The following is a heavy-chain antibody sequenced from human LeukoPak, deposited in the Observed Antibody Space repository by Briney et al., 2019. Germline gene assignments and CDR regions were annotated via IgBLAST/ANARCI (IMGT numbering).Heavy chain of an antibody. Sequence: PGGSLRLSCVASGFTFNNYAMSWVRQAPGKGLEWVSGITGSGDTTYYADSVKGRFTISRDNSKNTVFLQMNSLRAEDTAVYYCARTRRAYADPYYFDYWGQGTLVTVSS. CDR3: ARTRRAYADPYYFDY. D-gene: IGHD1-14*01. CDR1: GFTFNNYA. CDR2: ITGSGDTT. V-gene: IGHV3-23*01. J-gene: IGHJ4*02.